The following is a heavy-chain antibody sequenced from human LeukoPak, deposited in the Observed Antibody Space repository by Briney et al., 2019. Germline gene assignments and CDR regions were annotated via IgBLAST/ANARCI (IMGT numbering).Heavy chain of an antibody. CDR2: ISYSGST. V-gene: IGHV4-59*08. Sequence: SETLSLTCTVSGASISGYYWSWIRQPPGKGLEWIGYISYSGSTNYNPSLKSRVTISADTSKNQVSLTLSSVTAADTAVYYCARHPELYFLDYWGQGTLVTVSS. D-gene: IGHD2-8*01. J-gene: IGHJ4*02. CDR3: ARHPELYFLDY. CDR1: GASISGYY.